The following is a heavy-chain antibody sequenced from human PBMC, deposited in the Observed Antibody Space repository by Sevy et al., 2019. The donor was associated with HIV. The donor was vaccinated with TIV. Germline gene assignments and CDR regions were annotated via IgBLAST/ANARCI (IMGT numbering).Heavy chain of an antibody. CDR3: ARRGVGATRGYYFDY. D-gene: IGHD1-26*01. J-gene: IGHJ4*02. CDR2: ISSSSSYI. V-gene: IGHV3-21*01. CDR1: GFTFSSYS. Sequence: GGSLRLSCAASGFTFSSYSMNWVRQAPGKGLEWVSSISSSSSYIYYAYSVKGRFTISRDNAKNSLYLQMNSLRAEDTAVYYCARRGVGATRGYYFDYWGQGTLVTVSS.